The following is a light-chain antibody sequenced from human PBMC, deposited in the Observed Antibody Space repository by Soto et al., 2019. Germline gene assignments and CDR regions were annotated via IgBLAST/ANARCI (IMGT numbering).Light chain of an antibody. CDR2: GAS. CDR3: QQYNDWPSNT. V-gene: IGKV3-15*01. Sequence: EIVMTQSPATLPLSPGERATLSCRASQSVSTNLAWYQQKPGQAPRLLIYGASTRAPGFPARFTGSGAGTEFTLTIRSLQSDDYAVYYCQQYNDWPSNTLGQGTKLEIK. J-gene: IGKJ2*01. CDR1: QSVSTN.